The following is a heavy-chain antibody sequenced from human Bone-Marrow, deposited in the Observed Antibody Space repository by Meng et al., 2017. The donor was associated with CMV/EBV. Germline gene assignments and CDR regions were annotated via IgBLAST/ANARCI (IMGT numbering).Heavy chain of an antibody. CDR3: AISSVVVVAADFDY. V-gene: IGHV3-21*01. CDR2: ISSSSSYI. Sequence: ETLSLTCTVSGGSISSSSYYWGWIRQAPGKGLEWVSSISSSSSYIYYADSLKGRFTISRDNAKNPLYLQMNSLRAEDTAVYYCAISSVVVVAADFDYWGRGTLVTVSS. D-gene: IGHD2-15*01. CDR1: GGSISSSS. J-gene: IGHJ4*02.